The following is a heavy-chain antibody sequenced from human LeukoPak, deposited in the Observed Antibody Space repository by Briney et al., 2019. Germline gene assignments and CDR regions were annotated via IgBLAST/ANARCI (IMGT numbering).Heavy chain of an antibody. CDR1: GFTFSSYG. V-gene: IGHV3-33*06. D-gene: IGHD5-18*01. Sequence: GGSLRLSCAASGFTFSSYGMHWVRQAPGKGLEWVAVIWYDGSNKYYADSVKGRFTISRDNSKNTLYLQMNSLRAEDTAVYYCAKDISQGYTFGSTEEDYWGQGTLVTVSS. CDR2: IWYDGSNK. CDR3: AKDISQGYTFGSTEEDY. J-gene: IGHJ4*02.